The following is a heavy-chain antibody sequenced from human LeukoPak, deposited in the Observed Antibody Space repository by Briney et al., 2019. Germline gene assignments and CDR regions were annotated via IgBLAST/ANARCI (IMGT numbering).Heavy chain of an antibody. V-gene: IGHV4-59*01. CDR3: ARTTEGYCRGGSCFYYYYYMDV. CDR1: GGPISSYY. CDR2: IYYSWST. Sequence: SETLSLTCTVSGGPISSYYWSWIRQPPGKGLEWIGYIYYSWSTNYHPSLKSRITISVDTSKNQFSLKLRSVTAAETAVYYCARTTEGYCRGGSCFYYYYYMDVWGKGTTVTVSS. D-gene: IGHD2-15*01. J-gene: IGHJ6*03.